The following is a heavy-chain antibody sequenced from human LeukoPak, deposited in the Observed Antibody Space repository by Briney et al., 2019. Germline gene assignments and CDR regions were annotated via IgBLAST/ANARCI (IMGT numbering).Heavy chain of an antibody. CDR1: GDSVSSNNAA. V-gene: IGHV6-1*01. J-gene: IGHJ5*02. Sequence: SQTLSLTCAISGDSVSSNNAAWNWIRQSPSRGLEWLGGTYYRSKWYNDYAVSVKSRIIINPDTSKNQFSLQLNSVTPEDTAVYYCARVTADEGWFDPWGQGTLVTVSS. D-gene: IGHD2-2*01. CDR3: ARVTADEGWFDP. CDR2: TYYRSKWYN.